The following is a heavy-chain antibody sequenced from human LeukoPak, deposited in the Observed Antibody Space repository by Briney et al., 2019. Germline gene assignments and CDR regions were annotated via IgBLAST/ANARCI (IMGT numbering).Heavy chain of an antibody. CDR1: GGSFSGYY. CDR2: INHSGST. D-gene: IGHD3-22*01. Sequence: PSETLSLTCAVYGGSFSGYYWSWIRQPPGKGLEWIGEINHSGSTNYNPSLKSRVTISVDMSKNQFSLKLSSVTAADTAVYYCARARSYYYDSSGYLNRWGQGTLVTVSS. J-gene: IGHJ5*02. CDR3: ARARSYYYDSSGYLNR. V-gene: IGHV4-34*01.